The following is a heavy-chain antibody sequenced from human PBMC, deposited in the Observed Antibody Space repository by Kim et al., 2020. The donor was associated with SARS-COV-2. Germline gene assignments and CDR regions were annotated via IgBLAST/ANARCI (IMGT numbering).Heavy chain of an antibody. V-gene: IGHV3-33*01. CDR2: IWYDGSNK. D-gene: IGHD1-26*01. Sequence: GGSLRLSCAASGFTFSSYGMHWVRQAPGKGLEWVAVIWYDGSNKYYADSVKGRFTISRDNSKNTLYLQMNSLRAEDTAVYYCARDLGGTGRLFILNYYFDYWGQGTLVTVSS. CDR3: ARDLGGTGRLFILNYYFDY. J-gene: IGHJ4*02. CDR1: GFTFSSYG.